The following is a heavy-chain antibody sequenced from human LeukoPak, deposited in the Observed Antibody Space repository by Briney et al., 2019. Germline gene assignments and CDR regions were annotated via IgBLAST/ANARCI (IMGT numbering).Heavy chain of an antibody. V-gene: IGHV3-74*01. CDR2: INTDGSST. J-gene: IGHJ5*02. D-gene: IGHD6-19*01. CDR1: GFTFNNYW. CDR3: ARALAVTGTGGFDP. Sequence: GGSLRLSCTASGFTFNNYWMHWVRQAPGKGPVWVSRINTDGSSTRYADSVKGRFTISRDNAKNTLYLQMNSLRAEDTAVYYCARALAVTGTGGFDPWGQGTLVTVSS.